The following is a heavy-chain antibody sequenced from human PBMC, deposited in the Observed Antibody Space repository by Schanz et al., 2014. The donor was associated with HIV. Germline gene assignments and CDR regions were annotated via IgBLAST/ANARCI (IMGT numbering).Heavy chain of an antibody. CDR3: ARDALPSPVRGMISNWFDP. Sequence: QVHLVESGGGVVQPGRSLRLSCAASGLTFNSFGIHWVRQAPGKGLEWVAVISYDAVNKFYADSVQGRFTISRDDSKNTVSLQMDDLRDEDTALYYCARDALPSPVRGMISNWFDPWGQGTLVTVSS. J-gene: IGHJ5*02. D-gene: IGHD3-10*01. CDR1: GLTFNSFG. V-gene: IGHV3-30*03. CDR2: ISYDAVNK.